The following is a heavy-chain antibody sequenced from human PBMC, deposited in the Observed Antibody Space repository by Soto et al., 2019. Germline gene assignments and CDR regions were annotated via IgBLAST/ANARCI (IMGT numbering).Heavy chain of an antibody. Sequence: QVQLVQSGAEEKKPGASVKLSCKASGYTFISYSMHWVRQAPGQRLEWMGWLNVGNGNTKYSQKFQGRVTITGDTSASTAYMELSSLRSEDTAVYYCARERWASGSRWFAPWGQGTLVTVSS. CDR1: GYTFISYS. CDR3: ARERWASGSRWFAP. V-gene: IGHV1-3*05. J-gene: IGHJ5*02. CDR2: LNVGNGNT. D-gene: IGHD6-19*01.